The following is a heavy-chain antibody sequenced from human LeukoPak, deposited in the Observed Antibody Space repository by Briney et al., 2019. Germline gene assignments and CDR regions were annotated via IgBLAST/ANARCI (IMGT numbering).Heavy chain of an antibody. J-gene: IGHJ4*02. V-gene: IGHV3-30*18. CDR1: GFTFSSYG. CDR2: ISYDGSNK. D-gene: IGHD1-26*01. CDR3: AKDRPIVGATKYLDY. Sequence: PGGSLRLSCAASGFTFSSYGMHWVRQAPGKGLEWVAVISYDGSNKYYADSVKGRFTISRDNSKNTLYLQMNSLRAEDTAVYYCAKDRPIVGATKYLDYWGQGTLVTVSS.